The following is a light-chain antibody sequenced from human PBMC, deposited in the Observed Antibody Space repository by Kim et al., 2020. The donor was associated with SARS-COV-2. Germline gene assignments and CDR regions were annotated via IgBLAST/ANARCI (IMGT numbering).Light chain of an antibody. J-gene: IGLJ2*01. CDR1: ALPKQY. V-gene: IGLV3-25*03. CDR2: KDS. CDR3: QSADSSGTYVV. Sequence: PGQTARLTCSGDALPKQYAYWYQQKPGQAPVLVIYKDSERPSGIPERFSGSSSGTTVTLTISGVQAEDEADYYCQSADSSGTYVVFGGGTQLTVL.